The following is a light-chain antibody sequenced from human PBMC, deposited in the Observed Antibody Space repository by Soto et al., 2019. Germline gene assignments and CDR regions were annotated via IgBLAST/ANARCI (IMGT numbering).Light chain of an antibody. CDR1: QSVRSSY. V-gene: IGKV3-20*01. Sequence: EIVLTQSPGTLSLSPGERATLSCRASQSVRSSYLAWYQQKPGHAPRLLIYGASTRATGIPYRFSGSGSGTDFTFTISRLESEDFAVYFCQQYGSSPLTFGGGTKVEIK. J-gene: IGKJ4*01. CDR2: GAS. CDR3: QQYGSSPLT.